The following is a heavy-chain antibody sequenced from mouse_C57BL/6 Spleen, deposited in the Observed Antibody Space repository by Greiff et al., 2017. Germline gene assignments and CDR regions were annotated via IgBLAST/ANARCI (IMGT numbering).Heavy chain of an antibody. Sequence: VQLQQPGAELVRPGSSVKLSCKASGYTFTSYWMDWVKQRPGQGLEWIGNIYPSDSETHYNQKFKDKATLTVDKSSSTAYMQLSSLTSDDSAVYYCARGTTPLGNYFDYWGQGTTLTVSS. V-gene: IGHV1-61*01. CDR1: GYTFTSYW. CDR3: ARGTTPLGNYFDY. D-gene: IGHD3-1*01. CDR2: IYPSDSET. J-gene: IGHJ2*01.